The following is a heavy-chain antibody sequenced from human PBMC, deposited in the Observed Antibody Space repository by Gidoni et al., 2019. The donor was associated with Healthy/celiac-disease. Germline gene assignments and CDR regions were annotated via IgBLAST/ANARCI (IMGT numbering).Heavy chain of an antibody. CDR1: GGSISSYY. CDR3: ARQDYYYGMDV. J-gene: IGHJ6*02. Sequence: QVQLQESGPGLVKPSETLSLTCTVSGGSISSYYWSWILQPPGKGLEWIGYIYYSGSTNYNPSLKSRVTISVDTSKNQFSLKLSSVTAADTAVYYCARQDYYYGMDVWGQGTTVTVSS. CDR2: IYYSGST. V-gene: IGHV4-59*08.